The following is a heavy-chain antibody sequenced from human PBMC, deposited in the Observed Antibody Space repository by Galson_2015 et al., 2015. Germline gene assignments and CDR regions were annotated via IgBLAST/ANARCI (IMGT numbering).Heavy chain of an antibody. J-gene: IGHJ3*02. Sequence: QSGAEVKRPGESLQISCKGSGYSFTSYWIGWVRQMPGKGLEWMGIIYPGDSDTRYSPSFQGQVTISADKSISTAFLQWSSLKASDTAMYYCARRGIIMMASDAFDIWGQGTMVTVSS. CDR1: GYSFTSYW. D-gene: IGHD3-22*01. CDR2: IYPGDSDT. V-gene: IGHV5-51*03. CDR3: ARRGIIMMASDAFDI.